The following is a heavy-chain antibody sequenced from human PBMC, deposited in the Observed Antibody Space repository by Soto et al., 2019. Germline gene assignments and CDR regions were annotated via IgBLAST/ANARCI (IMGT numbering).Heavy chain of an antibody. CDR2: IWYDGSNK. CDR1: GFTFSSYG. CDR3: ARDWLGGATPSGAFDI. D-gene: IGHD1-26*01. Sequence: QVQLVESGGGVVQPGRSLRLSCAASGFTFSSYGMHWVRQAPGKGLEWVAVIWYDGSNKYYADSVKGRFTISRDNSKNTRYLQMNSLRAEDTAVYYCARDWLGGATPSGAFDIGGQGTMVTVSS. J-gene: IGHJ3*02. V-gene: IGHV3-33*01.